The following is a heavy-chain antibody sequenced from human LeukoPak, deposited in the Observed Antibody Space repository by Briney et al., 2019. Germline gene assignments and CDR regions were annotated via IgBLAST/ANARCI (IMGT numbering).Heavy chain of an antibody. J-gene: IGHJ5*02. D-gene: IGHD6-19*01. V-gene: IGHV4-39*07. Sequence: SETLSLTCTVSGGSISSSSYYWGWIRQPPGKGLEWIGSIYYSGSTYYNPSLKSRVTISVDTSKNQFSLKLSSVTAADTAVYYCARVQQWLDNWFDPWGQGTLVTVSS. CDR1: GGSISSSSYY. CDR3: ARVQQWLDNWFDP. CDR2: IYYSGST.